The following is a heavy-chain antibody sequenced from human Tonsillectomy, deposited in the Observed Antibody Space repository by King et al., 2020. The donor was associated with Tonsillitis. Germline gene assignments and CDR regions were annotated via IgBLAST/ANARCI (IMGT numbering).Heavy chain of an antibody. J-gene: IGHJ3*01. CDR1: GFTFSSYW. D-gene: IGHD3-3*01. V-gene: IGHV3-74*01. CDR2: INSDGSST. Sequence: VQLVESGGGLVQPGGSLRLSCAASGFTFSSYWMHWVRQAPGKGLVWVSRINSDGSSTSYADSVKGRFTISRDNAKNTLYLQMNSLRAEDTAVYYCARDVRRGKYYDFWSTSLLWGQGTMVTVSS. CDR3: ARDVRRGKYYDFWSTSLL.